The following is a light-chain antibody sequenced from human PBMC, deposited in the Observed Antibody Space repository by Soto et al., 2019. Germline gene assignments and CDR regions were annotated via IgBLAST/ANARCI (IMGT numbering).Light chain of an antibody. Sequence: EIVMTQSPASLSVSPVERVNLSCMAGQGVTTNFAWYQQKSGQSPRLLIYDVSTRATGVPARFSGTGSETDFTLTISGLQSEDSAVYFCQQYNNWPFSCGQGTRRETK. CDR2: DVS. CDR1: QGVTTN. V-gene: IGKV3-15*01. J-gene: IGKJ5*01. CDR3: QQYNNWPFS.